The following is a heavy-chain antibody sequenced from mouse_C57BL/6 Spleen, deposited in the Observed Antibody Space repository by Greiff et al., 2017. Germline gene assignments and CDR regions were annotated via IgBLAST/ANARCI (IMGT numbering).Heavy chain of an antibody. D-gene: IGHD2-4*01. CDR1: GYAFSSSW. J-gene: IGHJ3*01. Sequence: VQLQQSGPELVKPGASVKISCKASGYAFSSSWMNWVKQRPGKGLEWIGRIYPGDGDTNYNGKFKGKATLTADKSSSTAYMQLSSLTSEDSAVYFCAREDYDYDAGAWCAYWGQGTLVTVSA. CDR3: AREDYDYDAGAWCAY. V-gene: IGHV1-82*01. CDR2: IYPGDGDT.